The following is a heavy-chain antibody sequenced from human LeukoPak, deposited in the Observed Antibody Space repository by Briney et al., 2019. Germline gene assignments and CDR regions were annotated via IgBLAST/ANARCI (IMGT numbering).Heavy chain of an antibody. V-gene: IGHV3-15*07. CDR2: IASNTDGGTT. D-gene: IGHD1-7*01. Sequence: GGSLRLSCATSHFTFTNRWMNWVRQAPGKGLEWVGRIASNTDGGTTDYAAPVKGRFTISRDDSKNALYLQMNSLKTEDTALYYCTTRTTTTIYWGQGTLVTVSS. J-gene: IGHJ4*02. CDR1: HFTFTNRW. CDR3: TTRTTTTIY.